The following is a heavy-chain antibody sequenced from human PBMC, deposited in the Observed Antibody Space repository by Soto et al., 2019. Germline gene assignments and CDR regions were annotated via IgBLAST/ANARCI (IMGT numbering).Heavy chain of an antibody. Sequence: GGSLRLSCAASGFTFSSYAMHWVRQAPGKGLEGVAVISYDGSNKYYADSVKGRFTISRDNSKNTLYLQMNSLRAEDSAVYYCARSVSSSHPNWFDPWGQGTLVTVSS. V-gene: IGHV3-30-3*01. CDR3: ARSVSSSHPNWFDP. CDR2: ISYDGSNK. J-gene: IGHJ5*02. D-gene: IGHD2-15*01. CDR1: GFTFSSYA.